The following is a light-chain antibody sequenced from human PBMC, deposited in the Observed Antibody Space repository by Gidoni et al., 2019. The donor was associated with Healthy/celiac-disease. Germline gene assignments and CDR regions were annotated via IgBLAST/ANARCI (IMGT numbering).Light chain of an antibody. CDR1: QGISSY. CDR2: AAS. V-gene: IGKV1-9*01. CDR3: QQLNSYPWT. Sequence: IQLTQSPSSLSASVGDRVTITCRASQGISSYLAWYQQKPGKAPKLLIYAASTLQSGVPSMFIGSGSGTDFTLTISSLQPEDFATYYCQQLNSYPWTFGQGTKVEIK. J-gene: IGKJ1*01.